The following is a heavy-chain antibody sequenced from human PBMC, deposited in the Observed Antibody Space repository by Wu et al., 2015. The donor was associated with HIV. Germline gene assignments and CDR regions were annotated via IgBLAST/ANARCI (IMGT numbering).Heavy chain of an antibody. V-gene: IGHV1-69*14. CDR1: GGSFTIHA. J-gene: IGHJ4*02. CDR3: ARDRWSDNTGVLLRILST. D-gene: IGHD3-10*01. CDR2: IFPVSGVK. Sequence: QVHLVQSGAEVKKPGSSVKLSCKGSGGSFTIHAITWMRQAPGQGPEWMGGIFPVSGVKNYAQKFQGRVTITADTSTTTVYMELNNLASEDTAMYYCARDRWSDNTGVLLRILSTWGQGTLVHRL.